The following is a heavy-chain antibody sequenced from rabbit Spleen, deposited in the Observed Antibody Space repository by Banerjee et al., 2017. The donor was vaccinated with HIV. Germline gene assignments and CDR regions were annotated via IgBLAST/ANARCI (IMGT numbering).Heavy chain of an antibody. V-gene: IGHV1S45*01. CDR2: IGTGVGDT. Sequence: QEQLVESGGGLVKPGASLTLTCTASGFSFSSGYDMCWVRQAPGKGLEWIACIGTGVGDTYYANWAKGRFTISKTSSTTVTLQMTSLTVADTATYFCARDTATSFSSYGMDLWGQGTLVTVS. CDR3: ARDTATSFSSYGMDL. J-gene: IGHJ6*01. D-gene: IGHD7-1*01. CDR1: GFSFSSGYD.